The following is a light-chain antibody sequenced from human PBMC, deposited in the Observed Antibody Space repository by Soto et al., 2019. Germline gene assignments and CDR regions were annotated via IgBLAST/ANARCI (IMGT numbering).Light chain of an antibody. CDR1: QTISSW. Sequence: GDRGTIPCRASQTISSWLAWYQQKPGKAPKLLIYAASSLQSGVPSRFSGSGSGTDFTLTISSLQPEDFATYYCQQSYSTPKTFGQGTMVDIK. J-gene: IGKJ1*01. CDR3: QQSYSTPKT. CDR2: AAS. V-gene: IGKV1-39*01.